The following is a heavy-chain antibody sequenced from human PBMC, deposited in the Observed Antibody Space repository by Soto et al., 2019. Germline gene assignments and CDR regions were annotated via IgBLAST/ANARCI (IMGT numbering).Heavy chain of an antibody. CDR1: GGSISSSSYY. CDR2: IYYSGST. CDR3: AILSSSSWYFDY. D-gene: IGHD6-13*01. Sequence: QLQLQESGPGLVKPSETLSLTCTVSGGSISSSSYYWGWIRQPPGKGLEWIGSIYYSGSTYYNPSLKSRVTISVDTSKNQFSLRLSAVTAADTAVYYCAILSSSSWYFDYWGQGTLVTVSS. V-gene: IGHV4-39*01. J-gene: IGHJ4*02.